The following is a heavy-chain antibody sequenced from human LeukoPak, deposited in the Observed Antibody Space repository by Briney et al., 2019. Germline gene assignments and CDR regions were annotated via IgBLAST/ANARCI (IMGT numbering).Heavy chain of an antibody. J-gene: IGHJ4*02. D-gene: IGHD5-18*01. Sequence: GGSLRLSCAASGFTFSEYHMSWIRQAPGKGLEWVSGIGGGGGGAFYADSVKGRFTISRDNSKNTLYLQMNSLRAEDTAVYYCAKDPRTVGIQLWSTWGQGALVTVSS. CDR1: GFTFSEYH. CDR2: IGGGGGGA. CDR3: AKDPRTVGIQLWST. V-gene: IGHV3-23*01.